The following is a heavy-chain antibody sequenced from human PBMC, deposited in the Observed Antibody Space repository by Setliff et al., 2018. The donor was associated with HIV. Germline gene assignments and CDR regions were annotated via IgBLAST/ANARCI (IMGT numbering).Heavy chain of an antibody. D-gene: IGHD4-4*01. CDR1: GGSIRSSIYY. CDR3: ARAWGLETSTGFDY. J-gene: IGHJ4*02. CDR2: IYYSGST. Sequence: KPSETLSLTCTVSGGSIRSSIYYWGWIRQPPGKGLELIGYIYYSGSTNYNPSLKSRVTISVDTSKNQFSLKLSSVTAADTAVYYCARAWGLETSTGFDYWGQGTLVTVSS. V-gene: IGHV4-61*05.